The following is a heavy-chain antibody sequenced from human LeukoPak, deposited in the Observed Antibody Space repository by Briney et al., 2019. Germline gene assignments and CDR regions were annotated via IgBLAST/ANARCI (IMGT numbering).Heavy chain of an antibody. CDR3: ARVGAKVGGWDY. CDR2: IRYDGSNK. J-gene: IGHJ4*02. CDR1: GFTFSSYG. Sequence: SGGSLRLSCAASGFTFSSYGMHWVRQAPGKGLEWVAFIRYDGSNKYYADSVKGRFTISRDNAKNTLYLQMNSLRAEDTAVYYCARVGAKVGGWDYWGQGTLVTVSS. D-gene: IGHD1-26*01. V-gene: IGHV3-30*02.